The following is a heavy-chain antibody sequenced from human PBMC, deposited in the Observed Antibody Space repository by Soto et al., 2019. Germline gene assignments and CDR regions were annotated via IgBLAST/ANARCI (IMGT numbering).Heavy chain of an antibody. CDR2: IYYSGGT. CDR3: ARVERGTATTVVDAFDI. CDR1: GGSITSDNYY. Sequence: SETLSLTCTVSGGSITSDNYYWGWIRQPPGKGLEWIGEIYYSGGTYYNPALKSRVTISVDTSKNQFSLKMSSVTAADTALYYCARVERGTATTVVDAFDIWGPGTMVTVSS. V-gene: IGHV4-39*01. D-gene: IGHD1-1*01. J-gene: IGHJ3*02.